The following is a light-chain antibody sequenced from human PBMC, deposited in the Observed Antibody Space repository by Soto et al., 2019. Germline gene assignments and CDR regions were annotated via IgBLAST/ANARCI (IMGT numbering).Light chain of an antibody. CDR3: QSYNDWPFT. CDR2: GAS. CDR1: QSLSTS. J-gene: IGKJ2*01. Sequence: EIVMTQSPATLSVSPGERVTLSCRASQSLSTSLAWYQQKAGQAPRLLIYGASTKATGIPARFSGSGSATDFTLTISSLQSEDFAVSYCQSYNDWPFTFGQGTKLEI. V-gene: IGKV3-15*01.